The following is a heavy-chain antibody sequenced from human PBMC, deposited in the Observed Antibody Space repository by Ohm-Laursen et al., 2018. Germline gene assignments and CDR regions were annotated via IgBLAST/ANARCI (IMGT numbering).Heavy chain of an antibody. V-gene: IGHV3-11*01. CDR3: ARDIAAAGTDAFDI. CDR2: ISSSGSTI. D-gene: IGHD6-13*01. CDR1: GFTFSDYY. J-gene: IGHJ3*02. Sequence: SLRLSCAASGFTFSDYYMSWIRQAPGKGLEWVSYISSSGSTIYYADSVKGRFTISRDNAKNSLYLQMNSLRAEDTAVYYCARDIAAAGTDAFDIWGQGTMVTVSS.